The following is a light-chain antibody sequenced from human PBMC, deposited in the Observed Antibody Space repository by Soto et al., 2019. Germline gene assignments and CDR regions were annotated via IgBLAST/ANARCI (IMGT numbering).Light chain of an antibody. CDR3: QQYNKWPQT. Sequence: DIVLTQFPGTLSLSPGESATLSCRASQSVSAGYFAWYQQKPGQAPRLLIYGASTRATDIPPSFTGSGSGTEFTLTISSLQSEDIAVYYCQQYNKWPQTFGQGTKVDIK. CDR2: GAS. J-gene: IGKJ1*01. CDR1: QSVSAGY. V-gene: IGKV3-15*01.